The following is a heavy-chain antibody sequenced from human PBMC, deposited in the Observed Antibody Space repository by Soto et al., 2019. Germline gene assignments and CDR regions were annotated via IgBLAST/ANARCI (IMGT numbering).Heavy chain of an antibody. J-gene: IGHJ6*02. CDR1: GFTFRSYG. V-gene: IGHV3-30*18. Sequence: QVQLVESGGGVVQPGRSLRLSCAASGFTFRSYGRHWVRQAPGKGLEWVAVISYDGSDRYYADSVKGRFTISRDNSKNTLYLQMNSLRAEVTAVYYCAKVSSDRGYYFYGMDVWGQGTTVTVSS. D-gene: IGHD3-10*01. CDR2: ISYDGSDR. CDR3: AKVSSDRGYYFYGMDV.